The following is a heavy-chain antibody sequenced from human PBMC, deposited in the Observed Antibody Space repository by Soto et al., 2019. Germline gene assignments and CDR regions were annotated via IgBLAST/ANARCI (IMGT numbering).Heavy chain of an antibody. D-gene: IGHD1-26*01. CDR3: VRNGVSGSYNALFDY. CDR2: ISSSSSYI. Sequence: PGGSLRLSCIASRFTFSKYDMNWVRQAPGRGLEWVSSISSSSSYIYYADSVKGRFTISRDNAKNSLYLQMNSLRAEDTAVYYCVRNGVSGSYNALFDYWGQGTLVTVSS. CDR1: RFTFSKYD. J-gene: IGHJ4*02. V-gene: IGHV3-21*01.